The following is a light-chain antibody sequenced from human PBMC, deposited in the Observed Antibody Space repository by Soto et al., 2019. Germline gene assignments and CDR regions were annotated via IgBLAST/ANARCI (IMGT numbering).Light chain of an antibody. Sequence: DIQMTQSPSTLSASVGDRVTITCRASQTISNWLAWYQQKPGKAPKLLIYDASSLHSGVPSRFSGSGSGTEFTLTISSLQPDDFATYYCQQYKSFSLTFGGGTRVEVK. V-gene: IGKV1-5*01. CDR2: DAS. CDR3: QQYKSFSLT. J-gene: IGKJ4*01. CDR1: QTISNW.